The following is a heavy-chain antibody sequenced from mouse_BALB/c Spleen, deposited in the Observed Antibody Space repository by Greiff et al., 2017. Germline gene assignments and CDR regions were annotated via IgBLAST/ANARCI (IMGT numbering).Heavy chain of an antibody. CDR2: ISSGGSYT. D-gene: IGHD2-4*01. V-gene: IGHV5-6*02. J-gene: IGHJ4*01. CDR3: ARHRGMITVNYYAMDY. Sequence: DVMLVESGGDLVKPGGSLKLSCAASGFTFSSYGMSWVRQTPDKRLEWVATISSGGSYTYYPDSVKGRFTISRDNAKNTLYLQMSSLKSEDTAMYYCARHRGMITVNYYAMDYWGQGTSVTVSS. CDR1: GFTFSSYG.